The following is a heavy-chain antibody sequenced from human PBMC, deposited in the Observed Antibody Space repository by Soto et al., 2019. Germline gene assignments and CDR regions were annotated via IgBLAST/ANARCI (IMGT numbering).Heavy chain of an antibody. V-gene: IGHV4-61*08. D-gene: IGHD6-19*01. CDR2: IYYSGST. CDR3: ARTTLKGAVAVDLDF. J-gene: IGHJ4*02. CDR1: GGSISSGGFY. Sequence: SETLSLTCTVSGGSISSGGFYWSWIRQHPGKGLEWIGYIYYSGSTNYNPSLKSRVTISVDTSKNQFSLKLSSVTAADTAVYYCARTTLKGAVAVDLDFWGQGTLVTVS.